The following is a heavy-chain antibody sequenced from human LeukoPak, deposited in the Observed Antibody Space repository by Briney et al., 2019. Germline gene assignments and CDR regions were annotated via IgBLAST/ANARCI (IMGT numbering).Heavy chain of an antibody. CDR1: GFAFSSYS. D-gene: IGHD4-23*01. CDR2: ISSSSSYI. V-gene: IGHV3-21*01. Sequence: GGSLRLSCAASGFAFSSYSMNWVRQAPGKGLEWVSSISSSSSYIYYADSVKGRFTISRDNAKNPLYLQMNSLRAEDTAVYYCARGGDYGGNEYYFDYWGQGTLVTVSS. CDR3: ARGGDYGGNEYYFDY. J-gene: IGHJ4*02.